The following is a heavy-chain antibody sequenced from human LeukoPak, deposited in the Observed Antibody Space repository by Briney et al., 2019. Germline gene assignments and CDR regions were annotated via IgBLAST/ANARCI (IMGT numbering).Heavy chain of an antibody. CDR3: ARGGSYYYGSGSYYNFRNDAFDI. CDR2: IIPILGIA. J-gene: IGHJ3*02. CDR1: GGTFSSHA. D-gene: IGHD3-10*01. V-gene: IGHV1-69*04. Sequence: SVKVSCKASGGTFSSHAISWVRQAPGQGLEWMGRIIPILGIANYAQKFQGRVTMTRNTSISTAYMELSSLRSEDTAVYYCARGGSYYYGSGSYYNFRNDAFDIWGQGTMVTVSS.